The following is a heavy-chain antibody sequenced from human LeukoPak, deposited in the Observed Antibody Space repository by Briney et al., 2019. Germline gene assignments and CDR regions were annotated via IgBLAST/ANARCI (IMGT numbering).Heavy chain of an antibody. CDR3: ARESTVTIGFDY. CDR1: GGTFSSYA. D-gene: IGHD4-17*01. CDR2: IIPIFGTA. J-gene: IGHJ4*02. Sequence: SVKVSCKASGGTFSSYAISWVRKAPGQGLEWMGGIIPIFGTANYAQKFQGRVTITTDESTSTAYMELSSLRSEDTAVYYCARESTVTIGFDYWGQGTLVTVSS. V-gene: IGHV1-69*05.